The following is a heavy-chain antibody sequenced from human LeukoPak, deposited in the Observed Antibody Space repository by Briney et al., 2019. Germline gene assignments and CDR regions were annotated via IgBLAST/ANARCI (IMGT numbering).Heavy chain of an antibody. CDR3: ARHLPYSSSWYIGYYYYGMDV. CDR2: MNSNSGNT. Sequence: ASVKVSCKASGYTFTSYDINWVRQATGQGLEWMGWMNSNSGNTGYAQKFQGRVTMTRNASISTAYMELSSLRSEDTAVYYCARHLPYSSSWYIGYYYYGMDVWGQGTTVTVSS. J-gene: IGHJ6*02. D-gene: IGHD6-13*01. CDR1: GYTFTSYD. V-gene: IGHV1-8*01.